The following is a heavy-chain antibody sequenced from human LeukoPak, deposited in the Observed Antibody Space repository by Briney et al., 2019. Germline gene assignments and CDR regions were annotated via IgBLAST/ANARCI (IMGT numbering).Heavy chain of an antibody. CDR1: GGSISSSNW. CDR2: IYHSGST. CDR3: ARDADRRDDSSGYPNWFDP. V-gene: IGHV4-4*02. J-gene: IGHJ5*02. D-gene: IGHD3-22*01. Sequence: PSGTLSLTCAVSGGSISSSNWWSWVRQPPGKGLEWIGEIYHSGSTNYNPSLKSRVTISVDKSKNQFSLKLSSVTAADTAVYYCARDADRRDDSSGYPNWFDPWGQGTLVTVSS.